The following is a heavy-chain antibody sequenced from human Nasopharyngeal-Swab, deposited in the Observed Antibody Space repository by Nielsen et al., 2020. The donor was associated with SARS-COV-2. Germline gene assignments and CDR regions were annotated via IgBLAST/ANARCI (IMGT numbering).Heavy chain of an antibody. V-gene: IGHV3-21*01. CDR3: ARDGSLYSSGWYISGLDI. CDR2: ISSSSSYI. J-gene: IGHJ3*02. D-gene: IGHD6-19*01. Sequence: GGSLRLSCEASGFTFSSYSMNWVRQAPGKGLEWVSSISSSSSYIYYADSVRGRFTISRDNAKNPLYLQMNSLRAEDTAVYYCARDGSLYSSGWYISGLDIWGQGTIVTVSS. CDR1: GFTFSSYS.